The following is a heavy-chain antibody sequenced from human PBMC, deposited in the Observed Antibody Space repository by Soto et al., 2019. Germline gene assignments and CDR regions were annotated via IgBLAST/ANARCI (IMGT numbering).Heavy chain of an antibody. CDR2: ISYDGSNK. D-gene: IGHD6-13*01. V-gene: IGHV3-30*03. J-gene: IGHJ4*02. CDR3: AGLVSSSNIDY. CDR1: EFSFSIYG. Sequence: PGGSLRLSCAASEFSFSIYGMHWFRQGPGKGLERMAGISYDGSNKYYVDSVRGRFTISRDNSKNALYLQMNSLRAEDTAVYYCAGLVSSSNIDYWGQGTLVTVSS.